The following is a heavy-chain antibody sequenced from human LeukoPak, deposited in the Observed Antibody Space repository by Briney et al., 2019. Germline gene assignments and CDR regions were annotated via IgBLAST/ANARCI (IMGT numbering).Heavy chain of an antibody. V-gene: IGHV4-59*01. J-gene: IGHJ3*02. CDR2: IYYSGST. CDR3: ARVRSRITIFGVVINAFDI. D-gene: IGHD3-3*01. Sequence: PSETLSLTCTVSGGSISSYNWSWIRQPPGKGLEWIGYIYYSGSTNYNPSLKSRVTISVDTSKNQFSLKLSSVTAADTAVYYCARVRSRITIFGVVINAFDIWGQGTMVTVSS. CDR1: GGSISSYN.